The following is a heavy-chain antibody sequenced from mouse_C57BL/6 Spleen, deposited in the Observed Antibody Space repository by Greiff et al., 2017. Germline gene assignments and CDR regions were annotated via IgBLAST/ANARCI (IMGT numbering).Heavy chain of an antibody. D-gene: IGHD2-3*01. CDR2: IYPGGGYT. CDR3: ARREDGYYYAMDY. J-gene: IGHJ4*01. CDR1: GYTFTNYW. V-gene: IGHV1-63*01. Sequence: VQLQQSGAELVRPGTSVKMSCKASGYTFTNYWIGWAKQRPGHGLEWIGDIYPGGGYTNYNEKFKGKATLTADKSSSTAYMQFSSLTSEDSAIYYGARREDGYYYAMDYWGQGTSVTVSS.